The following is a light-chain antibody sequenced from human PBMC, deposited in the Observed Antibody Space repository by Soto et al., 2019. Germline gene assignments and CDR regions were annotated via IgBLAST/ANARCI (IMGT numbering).Light chain of an antibody. J-gene: IGKJ4*01. CDR3: QQYNNWLMLS. CDR1: QSVSSN. V-gene: IGKV3-15*01. Sequence: EIEMTQSPAILSVSPGERATLSCRASQSVSSNLAWYQQKPGQTPRLLIYGASTRATGIPARFSGSGSGTEFTLTISSLQSEDFAIYYCQQYNNWLMLSFGGGTKVDIK. CDR2: GAS.